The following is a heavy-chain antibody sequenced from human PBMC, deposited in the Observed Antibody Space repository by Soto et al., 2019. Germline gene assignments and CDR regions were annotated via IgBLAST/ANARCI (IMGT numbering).Heavy chain of an antibody. Sequence: GGSLGLSCAASGFTFSNYAMTWVRQAPGKGLEWVSSISGSGDNTYYADSVKGRFTISRDNSKNTLYVQMNSLRAEDTAVYYCAKVKTWTYLDFWGQGSLVTVS. CDR1: GFTFSNYA. CDR3: AKVKTWTYLDF. CDR2: ISGSGDNT. D-gene: IGHD5-12*01. V-gene: IGHV3-23*01. J-gene: IGHJ4*02.